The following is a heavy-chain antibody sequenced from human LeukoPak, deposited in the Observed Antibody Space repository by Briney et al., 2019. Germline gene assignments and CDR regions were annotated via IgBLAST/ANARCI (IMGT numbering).Heavy chain of an antibody. CDR3: AREGGQWLTNWFDP. Sequence: SETLSLTCTVSGGSISSYYWSWIRQPPGKGLEWIGSIYYSGSTNYNPSLKSRVTISVDTSKNQFSLKLSSVTAADTAVYYCAREGGQWLTNWFDPWGQGTLVTVSS. V-gene: IGHV4-59*05. J-gene: IGHJ5*02. CDR2: IYYSGST. D-gene: IGHD6-19*01. CDR1: GGSISSYY.